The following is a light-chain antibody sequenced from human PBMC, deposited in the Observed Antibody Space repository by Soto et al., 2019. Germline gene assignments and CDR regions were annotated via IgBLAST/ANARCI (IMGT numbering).Light chain of an antibody. CDR1: QSVSRN. CDR3: QQYNSWPPWT. V-gene: IGKV3-15*01. Sequence: EIVMTQSPATLSVSPGERATLSCRASQSVSRNLAWYQQKPGQAPRLLIYGASTRATGIPVRFSGSGSGTEFTLTISSLQSEDFAVCYCQQYNSWPPWTFGRGTKVEIK. J-gene: IGKJ1*01. CDR2: GAS.